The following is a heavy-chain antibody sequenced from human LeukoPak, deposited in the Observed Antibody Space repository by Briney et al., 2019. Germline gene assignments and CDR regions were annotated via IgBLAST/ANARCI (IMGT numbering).Heavy chain of an antibody. V-gene: IGHV3-23*01. J-gene: IGHJ4*02. CDR1: GFTFGSYA. D-gene: IGHD3-3*01. CDR2: VSANGGST. Sequence: GGSLRLSCAASGFTFGSYAMSWVRQAPGKGLEWVSSVSANGGSTYYADSVKGRFTISRDNSKNTLYLQMNSLRAEDTAVYYCAKDLEWLSYFDYWGQGTLVTVSS. CDR3: AKDLEWLSYFDY.